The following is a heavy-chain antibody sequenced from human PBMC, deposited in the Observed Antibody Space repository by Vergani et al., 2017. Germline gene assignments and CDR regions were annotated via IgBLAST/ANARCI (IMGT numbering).Heavy chain of an antibody. D-gene: IGHD6-6*01. CDR2: IYYSGST. CDR3: ARGIAAHGSYFDY. V-gene: IGHV4-59*01. Sequence: QVQLQESGPGLVKPSETLSLTCTVSGGSISSYYWSWIRQPPGKGLEWIGYIYYSGSTNYNPSLKGRVTISVDTSKNQFSLKLSSVTAADTAVYYCARGIAAHGSYFDYWGQGTLVTVSS. J-gene: IGHJ4*02. CDR1: GGSISSYY.